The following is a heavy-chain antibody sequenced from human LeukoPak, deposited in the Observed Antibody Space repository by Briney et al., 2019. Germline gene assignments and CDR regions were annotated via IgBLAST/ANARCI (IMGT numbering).Heavy chain of an antibody. V-gene: IGHV3-23*01. CDR1: GFTFSTYA. CDR3: AKEWRFSSSWYQYYFDY. CDR2: ISGSGGST. Sequence: GSLRLSCAASGFTFSTYAMTWVRQAPGQGLEWVSAISGSGGSTYYTDSVKGRFTISRDTSTNTLYLQLNSLRVDDTAVYFCAKEWRFSSSWYQYYFDYWGQGTLVTVSS. J-gene: IGHJ4*02. D-gene: IGHD6-13*01.